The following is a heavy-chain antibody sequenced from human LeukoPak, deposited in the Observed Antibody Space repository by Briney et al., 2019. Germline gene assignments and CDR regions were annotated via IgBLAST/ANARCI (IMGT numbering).Heavy chain of an antibody. D-gene: IGHD4-17*01. V-gene: IGHV4-59*01. CDR2: IYYSGST. CDR3: ARSLYGDYVFDH. Sequence: SETLSLTCAVYGGSFSGYYWSWIRQPPGKRLEWNGNIYYSGSTNYNPSLKSRVTISVDTSKNQFSLKLSSVTAADTAVYYCARSLYGDYVFDHWGQGTLVTVSS. CDR1: GGSFSGYY. J-gene: IGHJ4*02.